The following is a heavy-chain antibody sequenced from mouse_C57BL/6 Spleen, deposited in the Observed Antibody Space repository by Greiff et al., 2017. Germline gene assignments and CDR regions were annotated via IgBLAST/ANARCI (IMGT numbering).Heavy chain of an antibody. CDR1: GYAFTNYL. Sequence: VQLQQSGAELVRPGTSVKVSCKASGYAFTNYLIEWVKQRPGQGLEWIGVINPGSGGTNYNEKFKGKATLTADKSSSTAYMQLSSLTSEDSAVYFCARYDYDASFDYWGQGTTLTVSS. J-gene: IGHJ2*01. CDR2: INPGSGGT. V-gene: IGHV1-54*01. CDR3: ARYDYDASFDY. D-gene: IGHD2-4*01.